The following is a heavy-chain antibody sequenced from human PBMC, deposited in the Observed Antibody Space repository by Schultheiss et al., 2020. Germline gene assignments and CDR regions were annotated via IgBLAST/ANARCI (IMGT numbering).Heavy chain of an antibody. D-gene: IGHD1-1*01. CDR2: IYTSGST. J-gene: IGHJ4*02. CDR3: AKDLQLERDFDY. Sequence: SQTLSLTCTVSGGSISSGSYYWSWIRQPAGKGLEWIGRIYTSGSTNYNPSLKSRVTISVDKSKNQFSLKLSSVTAADTAVYYCAKDLQLERDFDYWGQGTLVTVSS. V-gene: IGHV4-61*02. CDR1: GGSISSGSYY.